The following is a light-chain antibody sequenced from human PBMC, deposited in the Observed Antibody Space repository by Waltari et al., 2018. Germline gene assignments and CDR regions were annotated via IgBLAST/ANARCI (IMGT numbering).Light chain of an antibody. Sequence: EIVLTQSPATLSLSPGERATLSCRASQSVRSYLAWYQQKPGQAPRLLIYDTSNRASGIPARFSGSGSGTDFSLSIRSLEPEDFAVYYCQQRHNWPLTFGGGTKVEIK. V-gene: IGKV3-11*01. J-gene: IGKJ4*01. CDR1: QSVRSY. CDR2: DTS. CDR3: QQRHNWPLT.